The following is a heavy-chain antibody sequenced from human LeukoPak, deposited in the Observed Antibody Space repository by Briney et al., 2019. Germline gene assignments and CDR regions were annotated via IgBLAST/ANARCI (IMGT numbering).Heavy chain of an antibody. CDR1: GGSISNGDHY. Sequence: PSETLSLTCTVSGGSISNGDHYWSWIRQHPGKGLEWIGHIYYSGSTYYNPSLKSRVTISVDTSKNQFSLKLSSVTAADTAVYYCARAPIVGASGGGVNYYYYGMDVWGQGTTVTVSS. J-gene: IGHJ6*02. CDR2: IYYSGST. V-gene: IGHV4-31*03. D-gene: IGHD1-26*01. CDR3: ARAPIVGASGGGVNYYYYGMDV.